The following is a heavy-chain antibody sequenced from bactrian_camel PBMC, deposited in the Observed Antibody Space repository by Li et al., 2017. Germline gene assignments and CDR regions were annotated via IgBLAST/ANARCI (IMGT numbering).Heavy chain of an antibody. Sequence: HVQLVESGGGSVQAGGSLTLSCEVSGSTASSNVIGWFRQAPGKQRGPVASIYTRGRGEYYSDSVKGRFTISQDVASNTVHLQMNSLKPEDSGMYYCATDGPYTCAGGNWIGDRGYGYWGQGTQVTVS. CDR1: GSTASSNV. D-gene: IGHD1*01. CDR2: IYTRGRGE. J-gene: IGHJ4*01. CDR3: ATDGPYTCAGGNWIGDRGYGY. V-gene: IGHV3S54*01.